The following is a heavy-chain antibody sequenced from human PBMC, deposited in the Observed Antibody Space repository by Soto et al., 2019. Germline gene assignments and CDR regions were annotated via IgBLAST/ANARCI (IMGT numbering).Heavy chain of an antibody. D-gene: IGHD5-12*01. V-gene: IGHV3-33*01. CDR3: PRALNLQPECLRSEYAH. CDR1: GFTLNRYD. CDR2: TWYDGSKT. J-gene: IGHJ4*02. Sequence: QVQLVESGGGVVQPGRSLRLSCAASGFTLNRYDMYWVRQAPGKGLEWVAVTWYDGSKTYYGESVKGRFTVSRDNSKNTVSLQMASLRAEATAVYYCPRALNLQPECLRSEYAHWGQGTLVTVSS.